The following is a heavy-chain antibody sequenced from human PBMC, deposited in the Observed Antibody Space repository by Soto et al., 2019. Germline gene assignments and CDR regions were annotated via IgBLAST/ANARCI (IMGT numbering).Heavy chain of an antibody. Sequence: SETLSLPCALSAGSITSGGYSWSCIRQPPGKGLERIGYTYHSGSTDYNPSLKSRSTISVDRSKNQFSPKLSSVTAADTAVYYCARKSIRAYACDIWRRGSRV. V-gene: IGHV4-30-2*01. CDR3: ARKSIRAYACDI. D-gene: IGHD2-2*02. J-gene: IGHJ3*02. CDR1: AGSITSGGYS. CDR2: TYHSGST.